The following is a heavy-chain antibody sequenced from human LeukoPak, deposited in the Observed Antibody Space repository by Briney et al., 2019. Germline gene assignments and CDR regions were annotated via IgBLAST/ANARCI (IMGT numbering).Heavy chain of an antibody. Sequence: GGSLRLSCAASGFTFSSYWMSWVRQAPGKGLEWVANIKLDGSEKYYVDSVKGRFTISRDNAKNSLYLQMNSLRAEDTAVYYCARGIQLWSEYYYYYYGMDVWGQGTTVTVSS. J-gene: IGHJ6*02. V-gene: IGHV3-7*01. D-gene: IGHD5-18*01. CDR1: GFTFSSYW. CDR2: IKLDGSEK. CDR3: ARGIQLWSEYYYYYYGMDV.